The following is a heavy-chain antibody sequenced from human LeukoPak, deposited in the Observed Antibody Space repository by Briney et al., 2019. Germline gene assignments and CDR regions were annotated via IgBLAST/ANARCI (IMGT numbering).Heavy chain of an antibody. CDR1: GYSISTGYY. D-gene: IGHD2-8*01. Sequence: SETLSLTCTVSGYSISTGYYWDWIRQPPGKGLEWIGTFYHGGSTYYNPSLKSRVTISVDTSKNHFSLNLTSVTATDTGVYSLAKAMSIRARPHAIFDHWGQGTLVTVSS. J-gene: IGHJ4*02. V-gene: IGHV4-38-2*02. CDR2: FYHGGST. CDR3: AKAMSIRARPHAIFDH.